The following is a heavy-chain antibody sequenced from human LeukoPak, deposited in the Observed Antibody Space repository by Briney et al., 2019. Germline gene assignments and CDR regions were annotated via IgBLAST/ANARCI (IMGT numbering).Heavy chain of an antibody. V-gene: IGHV4-39*01. J-gene: IGHJ5*02. CDR3: ARPPGIAAAWFDP. CDR1: GGSISSSSYY. CDR2: ISYSGST. D-gene: IGHD6-13*01. Sequence: SETLSLTCTVSGGSISSSSYYWGWIRQPPGKGLEWIGSISYSGSTYYNPSLNSRVTISVDTSKNQFSLKLSSVTAADTAVYYCARPPGIAAAWFDPWGQGTLVTVSS.